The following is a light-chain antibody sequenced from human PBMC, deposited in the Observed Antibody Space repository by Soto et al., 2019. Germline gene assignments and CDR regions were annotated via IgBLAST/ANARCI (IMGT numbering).Light chain of an antibody. CDR2: GAS. V-gene: IGKV3-15*01. Sequence: EIVMTQSPATLSVSPGERATLSCRASQSVSSNLAWYQQKPGQAPRLLIYGASTRATGIPARFSGSGSGTEFTLTISSLRPEDVATYYCQNYNSAPLTFGGGTKVEIK. CDR1: QSVSSN. CDR3: QNYNSAPLT. J-gene: IGKJ4*01.